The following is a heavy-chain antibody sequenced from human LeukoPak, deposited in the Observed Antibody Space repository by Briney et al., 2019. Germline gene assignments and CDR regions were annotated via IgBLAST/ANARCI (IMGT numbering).Heavy chain of an antibody. CDR3: VRDGSSWGNFDY. Sequence: GGSLRLSCAASGFTFSDYYMSWIRQAPGKGPEWVSYISSSGSTIYYADSVKGRFTISRDNAKNSLYLQMNSLRTEDTAVYYCVRDGSSWGNFDYWGQGTLVSVSS. J-gene: IGHJ4*02. CDR1: GFTFSDYY. V-gene: IGHV3-11*04. D-gene: IGHD7-27*01. CDR2: ISSSGSTI.